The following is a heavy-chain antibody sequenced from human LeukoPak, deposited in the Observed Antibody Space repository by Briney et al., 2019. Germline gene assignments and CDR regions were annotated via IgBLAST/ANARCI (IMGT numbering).Heavy chain of an antibody. Sequence: SQTLSLTCTASGGSISSGSYYWSWIRQPAGKGLEWIGRIYTSGSTNYNPSLKRRVTISVDTSKNQFSLKLSSVTAADTAVYYCARDNDYGDYPEYWGQGTLVTVSS. J-gene: IGHJ4*02. CDR2: IYTSGST. D-gene: IGHD4-17*01. CDR3: ARDNDYGDYPEY. CDR1: GGSISSGSYY. V-gene: IGHV4-61*02.